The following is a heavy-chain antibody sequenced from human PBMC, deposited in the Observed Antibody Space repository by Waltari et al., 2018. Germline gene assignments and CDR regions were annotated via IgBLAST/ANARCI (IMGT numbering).Heavy chain of an antibody. CDR2: IIPIFGTA. V-gene: IGHV1-69*13. J-gene: IGHJ4*02. D-gene: IGHD6-13*01. CDR3: ARESRLAAAAHDY. CDR1: GGTFSSYA. Sequence: QVQLVQSGAEVKKPGSSVKVPCKDSGGTFSSYAISWGRQAPGQGLEWMGGIIPIFGTANYAQKFQGRVTITADESTSTAYMELSSLRSEDTAVYYCARESRLAAAAHDYWGQGTLVTVSS.